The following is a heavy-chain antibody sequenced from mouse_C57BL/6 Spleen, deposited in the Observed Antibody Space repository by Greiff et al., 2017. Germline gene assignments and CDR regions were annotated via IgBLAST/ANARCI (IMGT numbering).Heavy chain of an antibody. J-gene: IGHJ1*03. D-gene: IGHD1-1*01. Sequence: EVKLMESGGGLVQSGRSLRLSCATSGFTFSDFYMEWVRQAPGKGLEWIAASRNKANDYTTEYSASVKGRFIVSRDTSQSILYLQMNALRAEDTAIYYCARDAELLRYFDVWGTGTTVTVSS. CDR3: ARDAELLRYFDV. V-gene: IGHV7-1*01. CDR2: SRNKANDYTT. CDR1: GFTFSDFY.